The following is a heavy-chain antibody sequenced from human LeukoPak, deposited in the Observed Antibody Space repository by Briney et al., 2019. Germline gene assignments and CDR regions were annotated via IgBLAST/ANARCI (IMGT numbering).Heavy chain of an antibody. CDR3: ARPMTRRIYDAFDI. J-gene: IGHJ3*02. Sequence: SETLSLTCTVSGYSISSGYYWGWIRQPPGQGLEWIGSIYHSGSTYYNPSLKSRVTISVDTSKNQFSLKLSSVTAADTAVYYCARPMTRRIYDAFDIWGQGTMVTVSS. D-gene: IGHD2-21*02. CDR1: GYSISSGYY. CDR2: IYHSGST. V-gene: IGHV4-38-2*02.